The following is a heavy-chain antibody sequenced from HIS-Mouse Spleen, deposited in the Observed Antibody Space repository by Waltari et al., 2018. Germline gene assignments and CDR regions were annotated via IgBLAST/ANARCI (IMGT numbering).Heavy chain of an antibody. Sequence: QVQLQESGPGLVKPSETLSLTCTVPGYSISSGYYWGWIRQPPGKGLEGIGSIYHSGSTYYNPSLKSRVTISVDTSKNQFSLKLSSVTAADTAVYYCARVKTWGQGTLVTVSS. V-gene: IGHV4-38-2*02. CDR2: IYHSGST. CDR3: ARVKT. J-gene: IGHJ5*02. CDR1: GYSISSGYY.